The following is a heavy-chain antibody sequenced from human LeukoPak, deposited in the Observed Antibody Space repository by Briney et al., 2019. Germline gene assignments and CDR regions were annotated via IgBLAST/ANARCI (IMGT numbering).Heavy chain of an antibody. J-gene: IGHJ4*02. CDR3: AKDVGSYGGYVWYFDY. V-gene: IGHV3-30*04. CDR1: GFTFSSFT. D-gene: IGHD5-12*01. CDR2: ISYDGSNK. Sequence: GGSLRLSCAASGFTFSSFTMYWVRQAPGKGLEWVAVISYDGSNKYYADSVKGRFTISRDNSKNTLYLQMNSLRAEDTAVYYCAKDVGSYGGYVWYFDYWGQGTLVTVSS.